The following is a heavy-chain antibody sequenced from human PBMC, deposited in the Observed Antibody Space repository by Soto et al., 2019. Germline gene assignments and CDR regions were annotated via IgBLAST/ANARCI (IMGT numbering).Heavy chain of an antibody. V-gene: IGHV1-46*01. CDR3: ARSSGGNFGIIIEGSNWFDH. CDR2: INPHGGST. J-gene: IGHJ5*02. Sequence: AXSVNFSCKAPVDTFTIYYLNWVRQAPGQGLEWMGVINPHGGSTKYAQKFQGRVTMTRDTSRSTVYMELRSLRSDDTAIYYCARSSGGNFGIIIEGSNWFDHWGQGHLVTVSS. D-gene: IGHD3-3*01. CDR1: VDTFTIYY.